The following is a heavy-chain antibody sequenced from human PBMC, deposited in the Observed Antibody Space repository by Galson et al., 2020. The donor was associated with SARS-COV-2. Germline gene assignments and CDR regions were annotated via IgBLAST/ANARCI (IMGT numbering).Heavy chain of an antibody. CDR1: AFTFSTYG. CDR2: IAYDGNNK. J-gene: IGHJ4*02. CDR3: AKDAHWAFDD. Sequence: GGSLRLSCAASAFTFSTYGMHWVRQAPGKGLEWVAFIAYDGNNKHYADSVKGRFTISRDNSKNTLYLQMSSLRAEDTAVYYWAKDAHWAFDDWGQGTVVTVS. D-gene: IGHD7-27*01. V-gene: IGHV3-30*02.